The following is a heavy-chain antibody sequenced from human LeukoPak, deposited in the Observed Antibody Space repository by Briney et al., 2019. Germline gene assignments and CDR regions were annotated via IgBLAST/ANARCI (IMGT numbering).Heavy chain of an antibody. CDR1: GFNFSNYW. CDR3: ARDRTAPKRFDP. D-gene: IGHD1-1*01. V-gene: IGHV3-7*01. CDR2: IKQDGSEK. J-gene: IGHJ5*02. Sequence: GGSLRLSCAGSGFNFSNYWMHWVRQAPGKGLEWVANIKQDGSEKYYVDSVKGRFTISRDNAKNSLYLQMNSLRAEDTAVYYCARDRTAPKRFDPWGQGTLVTVSS.